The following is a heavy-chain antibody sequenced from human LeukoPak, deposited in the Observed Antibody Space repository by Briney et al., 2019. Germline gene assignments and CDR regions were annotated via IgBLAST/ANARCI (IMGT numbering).Heavy chain of an antibody. D-gene: IGHD5-18*01. CDR3: ARDGTAMVITNGYFDY. CDR1: GFTFSSYA. V-gene: IGHV3-23*01. J-gene: IGHJ4*02. Sequence: GGSLRLSCAASGFTFSSYAMHWVRQARGKGLEWVSAVSGSGGSTYSADSVKGRFTISRDNSKNTLYLQINSLRAEDTAVYYCARDGTAMVITNGYFDYWGQGTLVTVSS. CDR2: VSGSGGST.